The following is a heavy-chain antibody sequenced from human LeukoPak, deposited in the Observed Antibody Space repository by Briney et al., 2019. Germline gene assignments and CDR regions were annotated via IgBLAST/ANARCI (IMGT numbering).Heavy chain of an antibody. V-gene: IGHV1-8*03. CDR1: GYTFSNND. J-gene: IGHJ4*02. CDR2: MNPISGNT. D-gene: IGHD6-25*01. Sequence: ASVKDSCKASGYTFSNNDINWVRQATGQGLEWMGWMNPISGNTGFAQKFQGRVTITRITSISTAYMEMSSLRSDDTAVYYCVRGAKCSGEDCDSTKEYVYYFDYWGQGTLVTVSS. CDR3: VRGAKCSGEDCDSTKEYVYYFDY.